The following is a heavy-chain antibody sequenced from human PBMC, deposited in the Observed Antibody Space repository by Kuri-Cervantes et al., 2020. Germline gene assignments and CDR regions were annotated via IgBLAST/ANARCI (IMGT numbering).Heavy chain of an antibody. CDR1: GFAFSSYV. D-gene: IGHD2-8*01. CDR2: IGTGGDT. V-gene: IGHV3-47*02. CDR3: ARGIVLMVYAIKYFQH. Sequence: GGSLRLSCAASGFAFSSYVLHWVRRAPGKGPEWVSAIGTGGDTYYADPVMGRFTISRDNAKKSLYLQMNSLIAEDMAVYYCARGIVLMVYAIKYFQHWGQGTLVTVSS. J-gene: IGHJ1*01.